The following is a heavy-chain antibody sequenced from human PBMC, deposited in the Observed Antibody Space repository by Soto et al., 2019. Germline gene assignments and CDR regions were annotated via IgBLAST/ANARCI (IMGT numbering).Heavy chain of an antibody. CDR3: ARYGGHSLDY. D-gene: IGHD2-21*02. Sequence: QVQLVESGGGVVQPGRSLRLSCAASGFTFSSYGMHWVRQAPGKGLEWMAVIWYDGSNKYYGDSVKGRFTISRDNSKNTLSLQMNSLRAEDTAVYYCARYGGHSLDYWGQGALVTVSS. J-gene: IGHJ4*02. CDR2: IWYDGSNK. CDR1: GFTFSSYG. V-gene: IGHV3-33*01.